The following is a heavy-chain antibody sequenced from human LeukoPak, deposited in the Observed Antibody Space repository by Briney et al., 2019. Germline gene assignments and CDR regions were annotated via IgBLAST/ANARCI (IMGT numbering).Heavy chain of an antibody. Sequence: GASVKVSCKASGYTFTSYGISWVRQAPGQGLEWMGWISAYNGNTNYAQKLQGRVTMTTDTSTSTAYMELRSLRSDDTAVYYCARDAGSIAAAGSLSVYWGQGTLVTVSS. CDR1: GYTFTSYG. D-gene: IGHD6-13*01. V-gene: IGHV1-18*01. CDR2: ISAYNGNT. CDR3: ARDAGSIAAAGSLSVY. J-gene: IGHJ4*02.